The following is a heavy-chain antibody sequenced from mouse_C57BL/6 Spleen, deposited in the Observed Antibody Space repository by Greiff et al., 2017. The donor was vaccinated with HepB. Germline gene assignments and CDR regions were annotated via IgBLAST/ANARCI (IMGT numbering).Heavy chain of an antibody. CDR3: ARAPIYYGYDGPCV. CDR2: INPYNGGT. D-gene: IGHD2-2*01. J-gene: IGHJ1*03. Sequence: LQQSGPVLVKPGASVKMSCKASGYTFPDYYMNWVKQSHGKSLEWIGVINPYNGGTSYNQKFKGKATLTVDKSSSTAYMELNSLTSEDSAVYYCARAPIYYGYDGPCVWGTGTTVTVSS. CDR1: GYTFPDYY. V-gene: IGHV1-19*01.